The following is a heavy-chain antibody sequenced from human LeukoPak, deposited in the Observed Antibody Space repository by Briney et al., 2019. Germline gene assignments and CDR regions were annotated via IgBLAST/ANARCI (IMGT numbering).Heavy chain of an antibody. Sequence: GASVKVSCKASGYTFTSLDINWVRQATGQGLEWMGWTNPNSGYTGYAQKFQGRVTITRNTSINTAYMELSSLRSEDTAVYYCARVAGSIDYWGQGTLVTVSS. J-gene: IGHJ4*02. V-gene: IGHV1-8*03. CDR1: GYTFTSLD. CDR2: TNPNSGYT. CDR3: ARVAGSIDY. D-gene: IGHD6-19*01.